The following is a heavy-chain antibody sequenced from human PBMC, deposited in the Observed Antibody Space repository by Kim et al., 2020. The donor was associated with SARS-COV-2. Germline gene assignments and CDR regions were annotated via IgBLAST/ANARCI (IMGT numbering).Heavy chain of an antibody. J-gene: IGHJ4*02. CDR2: SRNKANDYTT. Sequence: GGSLRLSCAASGFTFSDHYMDWVRQAPGKGLVWVGRSRNKANDYTTEYAASVRGRFIISRDDSENSLYLQMNSLKTEDTAVYYCARVYGYNYFEYWGQGILVTVSS. CDR3: ARVYGYNYFEY. D-gene: IGHD5-12*01. V-gene: IGHV3-72*01. CDR1: GFTFSDHY.